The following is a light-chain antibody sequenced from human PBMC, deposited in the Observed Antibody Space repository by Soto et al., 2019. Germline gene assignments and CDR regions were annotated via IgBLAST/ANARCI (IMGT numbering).Light chain of an antibody. J-gene: IGLJ1*01. V-gene: IGLV1-44*01. CDR2: GSS. CDR3: QSYDSSLINYV. Sequence: QSVLTQPPSASVTPGQRVTISCSGSSSNIGSNTVNWYQQLPGTAPKLLIYGSSDRPSGVPDRFSGSRSGTSASLAITGLQAEDEADYYCQSYDSSLINYVFGTGTKSPS. CDR1: SSNIGSNT.